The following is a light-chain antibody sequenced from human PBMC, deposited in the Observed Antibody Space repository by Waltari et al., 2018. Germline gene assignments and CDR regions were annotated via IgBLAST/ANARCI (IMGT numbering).Light chain of an antibody. CDR1: QSISRY. CDR2: DAS. CDR3: QKYGSLPAT. V-gene: IGKV3-20*01. J-gene: IGKJ1*01. Sequence: EIMLTQSPGTLSLSPGERATLPCRASQSISRYLAWYQHKPGQAPRLLIYDASSRATGIPDRFRGSGSGTDFSLTISRLEPEDFAVYYCQKYGSLPATFGQGTKVEIK.